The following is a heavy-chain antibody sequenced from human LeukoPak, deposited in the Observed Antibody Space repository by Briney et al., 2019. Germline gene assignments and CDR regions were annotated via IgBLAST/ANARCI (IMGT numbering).Heavy chain of an antibody. J-gene: IGHJ5*02. V-gene: IGHV3-30*04. CDR3: AKAGGLRRLPFDP. Sequence: GRSLRLSCAASGFTFSSYAMHCVRQAPGKGLEWVALIVYDGSNKYDESSKHYADSVKGRFTISRDNSKNTLYLQLNSLRAEDTAVYYCAKAGGLRRLPFDPWGQGTLVTVSS. CDR1: GFTFSSYA. D-gene: IGHD4-23*01. CDR2: IVYDGSNK.